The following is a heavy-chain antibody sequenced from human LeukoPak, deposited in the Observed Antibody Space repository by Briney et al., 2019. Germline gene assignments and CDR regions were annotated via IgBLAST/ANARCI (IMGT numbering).Heavy chain of an antibody. J-gene: IGHJ3*02. CDR2: ISWNSGSI. D-gene: IGHD3-22*01. CDR3: AKDYYYDSSGYYVPFDI. V-gene: IGHV3-9*01. CDR1: GFTFDDYA. Sequence: PGGSLRLSCAASGFTFDDYAMHWVRQAPGKGLEWVSGISWNSGSIGYADSVKGRFTISRDNAKNSLYLQMNSLRAEDTALYYCAKDYYYDSSGYYVPFDIWGQGTMVTVSS.